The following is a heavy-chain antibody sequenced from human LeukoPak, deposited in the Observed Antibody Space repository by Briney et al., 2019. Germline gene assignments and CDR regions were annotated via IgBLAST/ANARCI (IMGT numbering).Heavy chain of an antibody. CDR1: GFTLSSYW. CDR3: TRSDSGQIDY. Sequence: GGSLRLSCATSGFTLSSYWMHWVRQAPGKGLVWVSRINSDGSSTTYADSVKGRFTFSRDNAKNTLYLQMNSLRAEDTALYYCTRSDSGQIDYWGQGTLVSVSS. J-gene: IGHJ4*02. V-gene: IGHV3-74*01. CDR2: INSDGSST. D-gene: IGHD5-12*01.